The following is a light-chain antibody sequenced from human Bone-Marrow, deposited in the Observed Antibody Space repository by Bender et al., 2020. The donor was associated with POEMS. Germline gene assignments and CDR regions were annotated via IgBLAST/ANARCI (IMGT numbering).Light chain of an antibody. J-gene: IGLJ3*02. CDR1: SNDVGGYDF. CDR2: DVS. CDR3: CSYAGGYTWV. Sequence: QSALTQPASVSGSPGQSITISCSGTSNDVGGYDFVSWYQQHPGKAPKLIIYDVSKRPSGVPDRFSGSKSGNTASLTISGLQTEDESDYFCCSYAGGYTWVFGGGTHLTVL. V-gene: IGLV2-11*01.